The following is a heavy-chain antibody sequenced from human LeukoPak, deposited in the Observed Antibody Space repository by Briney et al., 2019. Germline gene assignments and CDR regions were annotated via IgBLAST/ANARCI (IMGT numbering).Heavy chain of an antibody. Sequence: GGSLRLSCAASGFTFSGYSMNWVRQAPGKGLEWVSYISSSSSTIYYADSVRGRFTISRDNAKNSLYLQMNSLRAEDTAVYYCASSFYSYSGWGQGTLVTVSS. J-gene: IGHJ4*02. CDR2: ISSSSSTI. D-gene: IGHD1-26*01. V-gene: IGHV3-48*01. CDR1: GFTFSGYS. CDR3: ASSFYSYSG.